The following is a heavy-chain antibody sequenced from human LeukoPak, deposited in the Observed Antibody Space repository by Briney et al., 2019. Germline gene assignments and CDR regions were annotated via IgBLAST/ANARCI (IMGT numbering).Heavy chain of an antibody. D-gene: IGHD3-22*01. CDR1: GFTFSHYA. CDR3: ASGYDSSGYYNDY. J-gene: IGHJ4*02. Sequence: PGGSLRLSCAASGFTFSHYAMSWVRQAPGKGLEWVAVISYDGSNKYYADSVKGRFTISRDNSKNTLYLQMNSLRAEDTAVYYCASGYDSSGYYNDYWGQGTLVTVSS. V-gene: IGHV3-30-3*01. CDR2: ISYDGSNK.